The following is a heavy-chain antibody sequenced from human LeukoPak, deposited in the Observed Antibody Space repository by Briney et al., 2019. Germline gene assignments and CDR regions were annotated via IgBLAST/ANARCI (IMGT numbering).Heavy chain of an antibody. CDR1: GYTFTSYA. V-gene: IGHV1-3*01. CDR3: ARDRIAVAGTPFDAFDI. J-gene: IGHJ3*02. Sequence: ASVKVSCKASGYTFTSYAMHWVRQAPGQRLEWMGWINAGNGNTKYSQKFQGRVTITRDTSASTAYMELSSLRSEGTAVYYCARDRIAVAGTPFDAFDIWGQGTMVTVSS. D-gene: IGHD6-19*01. CDR2: INAGNGNT.